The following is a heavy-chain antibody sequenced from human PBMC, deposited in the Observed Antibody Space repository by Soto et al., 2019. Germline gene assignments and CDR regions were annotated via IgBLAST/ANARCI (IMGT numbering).Heavy chain of an antibody. Sequence: SETLSLTCTVSGGSISSGDYYWSWIRQPPGKGLEWIGYIYYSGSTNYNPSLKSRVTISVDTSKNQFSLKLSSVTAADTAVYYCARVKRDGYNIWFDPWGQGTLVTSPQ. V-gene: IGHV4-61*08. J-gene: IGHJ5*02. CDR2: IYYSGST. CDR3: ARVKRDGYNIWFDP. D-gene: IGHD5-12*01. CDR1: GGSISSGDYY.